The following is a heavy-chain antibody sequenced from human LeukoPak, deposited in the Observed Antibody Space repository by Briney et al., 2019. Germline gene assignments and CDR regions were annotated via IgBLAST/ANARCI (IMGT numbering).Heavy chain of an antibody. D-gene: IGHD3-22*01. J-gene: IGHJ6*03. CDR3: ARGGYYYDSSGYYYYYYYMDV. CDR2: INHSGST. Sequence: PSETLSLTCAVYGGSFSGYYWSWIRQPPGKGQEWIGEINHSGSTNYNPSLKSRVTISVDTSKNQFSLKLSSVTAADTAVYYCARGGYYYDSSGYYYYYYYMDVWGKGTTVTVSS. V-gene: IGHV4-34*01. CDR1: GGSFSGYY.